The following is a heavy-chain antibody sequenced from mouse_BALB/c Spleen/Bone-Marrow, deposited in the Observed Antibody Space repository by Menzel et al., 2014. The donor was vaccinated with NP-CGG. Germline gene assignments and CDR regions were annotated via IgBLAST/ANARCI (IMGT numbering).Heavy chain of an antibody. Sequence: VQLQQSGPGLVAPSQSLSITCPASGFSLTSYGVHWVRQPPGKGLEWLGVIWAGGSTNYNSALMSRLSISKDNSKSQVFLKMNSLQTDDTAMYYCARVSSTMITTVFAYWGQGTLVTVSA. V-gene: IGHV2-9*02. J-gene: IGHJ3*01. CDR3: ARVSSTMITTVFAY. CDR1: GFSLTSYG. D-gene: IGHD2-4*01. CDR2: IWAGGST.